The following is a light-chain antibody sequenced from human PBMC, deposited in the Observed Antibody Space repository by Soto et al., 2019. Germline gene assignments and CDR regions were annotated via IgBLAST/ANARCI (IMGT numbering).Light chain of an antibody. J-gene: IGLJ1*01. V-gene: IGLV2-14*01. CDR1: SSDVGGYKY. CDR2: EVN. CDR3: CSFTSSNTHV. Sequence: QSALTQPASVSGSPGQSITISCTGTSSDVGGYKYVSWYQQEPGKAPKLMIYEVNKRPSGVSGRFSGSKSGNTASLTISGLQAEDEADYYCCSFTSSNTHVFGTGTKLTVL.